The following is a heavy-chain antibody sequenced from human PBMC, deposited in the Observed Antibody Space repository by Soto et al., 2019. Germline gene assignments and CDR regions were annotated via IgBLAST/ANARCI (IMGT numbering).Heavy chain of an antibody. CDR1: GYRFTSHW. V-gene: IGHV5-51*01. D-gene: IGHD3-16*01. Sequence: PGESLKISCKGSGYRFTSHWIGWVRQIHGKGMEWMGIIYPGDSDTRYNPPFQGQVTISAARSSSTAYLQWSSLKASDTAMYYCARQLEGGEGRRYMDVWGKGTTVTVSS. CDR2: IYPGDSDT. J-gene: IGHJ6*03. CDR3: ARQLEGGEGRRYMDV.